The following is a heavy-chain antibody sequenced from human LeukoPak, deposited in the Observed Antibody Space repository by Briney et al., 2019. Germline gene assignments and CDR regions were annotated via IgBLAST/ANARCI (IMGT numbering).Heavy chain of an antibody. D-gene: IGHD4-23*01. CDR1: GFTFSSYE. J-gene: IGHJ4*02. Sequence: TGGSLRLSCAGSGFTFSSYEMNWVRQAPGKGLEWVSYISSSGRAIYYADSVKGRFTVSRDNAKNSLYLQMNSSRAEDTAVYYCARCPRWAHFDYWGQGTLVTVPS. CDR2: ISSSGRAI. CDR3: ARCPRWAHFDY. V-gene: IGHV3-48*03.